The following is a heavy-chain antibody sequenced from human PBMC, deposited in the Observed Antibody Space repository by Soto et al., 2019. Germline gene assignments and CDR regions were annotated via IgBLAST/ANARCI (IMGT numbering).Heavy chain of an antibody. CDR3: ARGPTYYDFWSGYSSYYYYGMDV. CDR1: GGSISSGGYY. J-gene: IGHJ6*02. V-gene: IGHV4-31*03. Sequence: QVQLQESGPGLVKPSQTLSLTCTVSGGSISSGGYYWSWIRQHPGKGLEWIGYIYYSGSTYYNPSLKRRVTIAVDTSKNQFSLKLSSVTAADTAVYYCARGPTYYDFWSGYSSYYYYGMDVWGQGTTVTVSS. D-gene: IGHD3-3*01. CDR2: IYYSGST.